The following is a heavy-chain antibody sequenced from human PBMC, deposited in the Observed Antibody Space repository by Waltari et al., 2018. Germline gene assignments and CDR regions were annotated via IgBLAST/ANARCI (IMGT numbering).Heavy chain of an antibody. CDR2: MSGSGGST. CDR1: GFTFSSYA. J-gene: IGHJ6*02. D-gene: IGHD5-12*01. Sequence: EVQLLESGGGLVQPGGSLRLSCAASGFTFSSYAMSWVRQAPGKGLEWVAAMSGSGGSTYYATSLQCRFTISRDNSKNPLYLQMNSLRAEDTAVYYCAKTSYSGYDLKGGMDVWGQGTTVTVSS. CDR3: AKTSYSGYDLKGGMDV. V-gene: IGHV3-23*01.